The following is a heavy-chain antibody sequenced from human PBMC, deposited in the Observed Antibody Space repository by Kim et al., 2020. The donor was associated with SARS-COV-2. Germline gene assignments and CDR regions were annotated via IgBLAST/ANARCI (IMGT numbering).Heavy chain of an antibody. V-gene: IGHV1-69*04. J-gene: IGHJ3*02. CDR2: IIPILGIA. D-gene: IGHD6-19*01. CDR3: ARVVAVAGTPPFDI. Sequence: SVKVSCKASGGTFSSYAISWVRQAPGQGLEWMGRIIPILGIANYAQKFQGRVTITADKSTSTAYMELSSLRSEDTAVYYCARVVAVAGTPPFDIWGQGTMVTVSS. CDR1: GGTFSSYA.